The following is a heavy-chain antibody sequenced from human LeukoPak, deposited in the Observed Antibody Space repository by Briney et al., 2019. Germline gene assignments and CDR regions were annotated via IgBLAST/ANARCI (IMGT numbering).Heavy chain of an antibody. CDR3: AKATYYDILTGSSGDAFDI. D-gene: IGHD3-9*01. Sequence: GGSLRLSCAASGFTFSDYYMSWIRQAPGKGLEWVSAISGSGGSTYYADSVKGRFTISRDNSKNTLYLQMNSLRAEDTAVYYCAKATYYDILTGSSGDAFDIWGQGTVVTVSS. CDR2: ISGSGGST. CDR1: GFTFSDYY. V-gene: IGHV3-23*01. J-gene: IGHJ3*02.